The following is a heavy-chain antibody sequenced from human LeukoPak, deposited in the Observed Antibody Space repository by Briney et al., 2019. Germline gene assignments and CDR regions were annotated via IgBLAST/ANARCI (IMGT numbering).Heavy chain of an antibody. CDR1: GYTFTGYY. Sequence: ASVKVSCKASGYTFTGYYMHWVRQAPGQGLEWMGWINPNSGGTNYAQKFQGWVTTTRDTSISTAYMELSRLRSDDTAVYYCARGGYCSGGSCYGMDVWGQGTTVTVSS. CDR3: ARGGYCSGGSCYGMDV. CDR2: INPNSGGT. J-gene: IGHJ6*02. V-gene: IGHV1-2*04. D-gene: IGHD2-15*01.